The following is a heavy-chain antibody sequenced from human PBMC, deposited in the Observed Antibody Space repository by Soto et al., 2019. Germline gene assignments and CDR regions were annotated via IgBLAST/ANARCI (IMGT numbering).Heavy chain of an antibody. CDR2: ISSYNGYT. D-gene: IGHD6-19*01. J-gene: IGHJ4*02. CDR1: GYTFNGYA. CDR3: GRVLQWSPPDY. V-gene: IGHV1-18*01. Sequence: QVQLVQSGAEVKKPGASVNISCKASGYTFNGYAISWVRQAPGQGLEWMGWISSYNGYTSYAQNFQGRVTMTTDTATNTAYMEMRSLRSDDTAVYYCGRVLQWSPPDYWGQGSLVTVSS.